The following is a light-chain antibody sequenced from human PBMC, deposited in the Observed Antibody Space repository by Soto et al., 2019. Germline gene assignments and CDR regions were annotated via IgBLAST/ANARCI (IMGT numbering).Light chain of an antibody. CDR2: GVF. Sequence: ETVLTQSPGTVSLSPGERATLSCTTSQTVNSDYLAWYQQKPGQAPRLLIYGVFNSATGIPDRFSGSGSGTYFTLTISGLEPEDSAVYYCQHYDGSPRTFGQGTNLES. CDR3: QHYDGSPRT. V-gene: IGKV3-20*01. J-gene: IGKJ2*01. CDR1: QTVNSDY.